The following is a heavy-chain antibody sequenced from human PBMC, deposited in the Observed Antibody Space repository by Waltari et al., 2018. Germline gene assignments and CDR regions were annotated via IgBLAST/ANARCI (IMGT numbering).Heavy chain of an antibody. Sequence: QVQLVQSGAEVKKPGSSVKVSCKASGGTFSSYAISWVRQAPGQGLEGMGGIIPIFGKGNYAQKCQGGVTITADESTSTAYMGLSSLGSEGTAGYYLARGEGYYYDGSAGWFDPWGQGTLVTVSS. V-gene: IGHV1-69*01. D-gene: IGHD3-22*01. J-gene: IGHJ5*02. CDR1: GGTFSSYA. CDR3: ARGEGYYYDGSAGWFDP. CDR2: IIPIFGKG.